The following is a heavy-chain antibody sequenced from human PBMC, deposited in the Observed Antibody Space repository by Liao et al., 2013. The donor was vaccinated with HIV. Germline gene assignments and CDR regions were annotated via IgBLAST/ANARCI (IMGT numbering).Heavy chain of an antibody. J-gene: IGHJ4*02. Sequence: QVQLQESGPGLVKPSETLSLTCSVSGVSISNHYWSWIRQPPRKGLEWIGYISYTGSTKYNPSLKSQVIISVDSAKNQFSLKLSSVTAADTAVYYCAGQTSRTGFDSWGQGTLVAVSS. D-gene: IGHD6-6*01. CDR1: GVSISNHY. V-gene: IGHV4-59*11. CDR3: AGQTSRTGFDS. CDR2: ISYTGST.